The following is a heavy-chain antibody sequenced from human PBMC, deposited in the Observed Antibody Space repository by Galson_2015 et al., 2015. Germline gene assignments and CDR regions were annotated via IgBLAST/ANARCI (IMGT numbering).Heavy chain of an antibody. V-gene: IGHV3-33*01. CDR3: ARAKTAFGGGDY. CDR2: IWYDGSNK. D-gene: IGHD3-16*01. CDR1: GFTFSSYG. Sequence: SLRLSCAASGFTFSSYGMHWVRQAPGKGPEWVAVIWYDGSNKYYADSVKGRFTISRDNSKNTLSLQMNSLRAEDTAVYYCARAKTAFGGGDYWGQGTLVSVSS. J-gene: IGHJ4*02.